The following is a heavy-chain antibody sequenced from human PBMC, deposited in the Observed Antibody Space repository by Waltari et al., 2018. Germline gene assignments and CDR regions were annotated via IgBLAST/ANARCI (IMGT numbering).Heavy chain of an antibody. CDR1: GGSISSYY. D-gene: IGHD6-19*01. Sequence: QVQLQESGPGLVKPSETLSLTCTVSGGSISSYYWSWIRQPPGKGLEWIGYIYYSGSTNYNPSLKSRVTISVDTSKNQFSLKLSSVTAADTAVYYCARVFYGWFDAFDIWGQGTMVTVSS. CDR3: ARVFYGWFDAFDI. CDR2: IYYSGST. J-gene: IGHJ3*02. V-gene: IGHV4-59*01.